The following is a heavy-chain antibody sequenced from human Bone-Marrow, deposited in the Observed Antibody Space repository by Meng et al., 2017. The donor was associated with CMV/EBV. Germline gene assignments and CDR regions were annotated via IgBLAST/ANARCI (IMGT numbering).Heavy chain of an antibody. J-gene: IGHJ4*02. CDR2: ISSRSSTI. Sequence: GESLKISCAASGFTFSSYSMNWVRQAPGKGLEWVSYISSRSSTIYYADSVKGRFTISRDNAKNSLYLQMNSLRAEDTAVYYCASISGKYYDILTGYYFDYWGQGTLVTVSS. D-gene: IGHD3-9*01. CDR1: GFTFSSYS. V-gene: IGHV3-48*04. CDR3: ASISGKYYDILTGYYFDY.